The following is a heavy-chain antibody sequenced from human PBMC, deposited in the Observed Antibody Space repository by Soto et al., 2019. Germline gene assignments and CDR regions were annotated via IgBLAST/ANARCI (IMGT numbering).Heavy chain of an antibody. V-gene: IGHV1-24*01. CDR2: FDPEDGET. Sequence: ASVKVSCKVSGYTLTELSMHWVRQAPGKGLEWMGGFDPEDGETIYAQKFQGRVTMTEDTSTDTAYMELSSLRSEDTAVYYCATRSQPRYYGSADEPIDAFDIWGQGTMVTVSS. CDR1: GYTLTELS. CDR3: ATRSQPRYYGSADEPIDAFDI. J-gene: IGHJ3*02. D-gene: IGHD3-10*01.